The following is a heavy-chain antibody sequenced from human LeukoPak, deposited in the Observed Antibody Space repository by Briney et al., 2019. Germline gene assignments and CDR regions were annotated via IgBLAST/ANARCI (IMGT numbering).Heavy chain of an antibody. CDR3: ARGREPNRRGPIAVAGTSMDV. CDR1: GFTFSSYS. J-gene: IGHJ6*03. Sequence: GGSLRLSCAASGFTFSSYSMNWVREAPGKGLEWVSSISSSSSYIYYADSVKGRFTISRDNSKNTLYLQMNSLRAEDTAVYYCARGREPNRRGPIAVAGTSMDVWGKGTTVTVS. D-gene: IGHD6-19*01. V-gene: IGHV3-21*04. CDR2: ISSSSSYI.